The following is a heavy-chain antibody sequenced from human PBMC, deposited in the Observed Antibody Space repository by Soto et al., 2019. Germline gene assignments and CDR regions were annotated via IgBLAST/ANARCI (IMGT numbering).Heavy chain of an antibody. J-gene: IGHJ4*02. V-gene: IGHV3-48*04. CDR2: ISNGDETT. CDR1: GLNFMKYP. CDR3: ARDPKRRDGYNFDS. D-gene: IGHD5-12*01. Sequence: EVQVLESGGGMVQPGGSLRLSCAASGLNFMKYPMVWVRQAPGKGLEWVSYISNGDETTQYADSVKGRFSVSRDNAKKVLFLQMNSLRVDDTAVYYCARDPKRRDGYNFDSWGRGALVTVSS.